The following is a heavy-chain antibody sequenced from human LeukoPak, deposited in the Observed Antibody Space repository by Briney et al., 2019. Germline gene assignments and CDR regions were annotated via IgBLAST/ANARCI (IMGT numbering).Heavy chain of an antibody. D-gene: IGHD5-24*01. J-gene: IGHJ4*02. CDR3: ARWVYYYDF. V-gene: IGHV3-23*01. CDR2: ICAGGDST. Sequence: GGSLRLSCSASGFTFSTYAINWVRQAPGKGLEWVSAICAGGDSTLYADSVKGRFTTSRDNSRNTLYLQMSNLRVEDTALYYCARWVYYYDFWGQGTLLTVSS. CDR1: GFTFSTYA.